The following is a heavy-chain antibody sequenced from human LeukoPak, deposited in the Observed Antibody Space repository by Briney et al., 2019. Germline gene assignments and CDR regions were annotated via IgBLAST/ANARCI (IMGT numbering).Heavy chain of an antibody. V-gene: IGHV3-30-3*01. CDR2: ISYDGSNK. Sequence: GGSLRLSCAASGFTFSSYAMHWVRQAPGKGLEWVAVISYDGSNKYYADSVKGRFTISRDNAKNSMYLQMNSLRAEDTAVYYCARPHDSWGQGTLVTVSS. CDR3: ARPHDS. CDR1: GFTFSSYA. J-gene: IGHJ4*02.